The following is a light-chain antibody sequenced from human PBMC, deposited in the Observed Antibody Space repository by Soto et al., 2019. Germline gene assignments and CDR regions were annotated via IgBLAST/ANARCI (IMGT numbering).Light chain of an antibody. CDR2: RNN. CDR1: SSNLGSNY. Sequence: QSVLTQPPSASGTPGQRVTISCSGSSSNLGSNYVYWYQQLPGTAPKLLIYRNNQRPSGVPDRFSGSKSGTSASLAISGLRSEDEADYYCAAWDDSLSAWVFGGGTKVTVL. CDR3: AAWDDSLSAWV. V-gene: IGLV1-47*01. J-gene: IGLJ3*02.